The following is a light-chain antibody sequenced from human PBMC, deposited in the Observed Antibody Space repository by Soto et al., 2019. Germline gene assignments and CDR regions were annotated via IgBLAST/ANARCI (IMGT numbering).Light chain of an antibody. CDR1: SGYSNYK. CDR2: VGTGGIVG. Sequence: QSVLTQPPSASASLGASVTLTCTLSSGYSNYKVDWYQQRPGKGPRFVMRVGTGGIVGSKGDGIPDRFSVLGSGLNRYLTIKNILEEDESDYHCGADHGSGSNFVRIGTGIKVTVL. V-gene: IGLV9-49*01. CDR3: GADHGSGSNFVR. J-gene: IGLJ1*01.